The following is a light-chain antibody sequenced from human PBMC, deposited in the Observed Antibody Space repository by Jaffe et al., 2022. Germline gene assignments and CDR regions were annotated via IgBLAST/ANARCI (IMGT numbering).Light chain of an antibody. Sequence: DIVLTQSPDTLSLSPGERATLSCRASERVDRSNVAWYQQKPGQAPRLLIYTTSTRATGIPDRFSGSGSGTDFTLTISRLEPEDFAVYYCHQYGSPPLTFGPGTKVDIK. CDR3: HQYGSPPLT. CDR2: TTS. V-gene: IGKV3-20*01. CDR1: ERVDRSN. J-gene: IGKJ3*01.